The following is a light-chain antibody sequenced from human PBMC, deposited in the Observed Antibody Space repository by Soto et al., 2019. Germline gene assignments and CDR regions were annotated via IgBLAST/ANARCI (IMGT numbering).Light chain of an antibody. CDR1: QSVSSSY. CDR2: DAS. V-gene: IGKV3D-20*01. Sequence: IVLTQSPATLSLSPGERATLSCGASQSVSSSYLAWYQQKPGLAPRLLIYDASSRATGIPDRFSGSGSGTEFTLPISRLEPEDFAVYYCQQYGSSPPITFGQGTRLEIK. J-gene: IGKJ5*01. CDR3: QQYGSSPPIT.